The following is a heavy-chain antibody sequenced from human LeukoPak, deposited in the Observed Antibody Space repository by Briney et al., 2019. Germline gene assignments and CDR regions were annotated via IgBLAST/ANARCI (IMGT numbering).Heavy chain of an antibody. D-gene: IGHD3-10*01. CDR3: ARVMSGSGSKHFDY. CDR2: ISSTGETS. CDR1: GFTFSSFP. V-gene: IGHV3-64*01. Sequence: PGGSLRLSCAASGFTFSSFPMHWVRQVPGKGLEYVSAISSTGETSYYANSVKDRFTISRDNSKNTLYLQMGSLRAEDMAVYYCARVMSGSGSKHFDYWGQGTLVTVSS. J-gene: IGHJ4*02.